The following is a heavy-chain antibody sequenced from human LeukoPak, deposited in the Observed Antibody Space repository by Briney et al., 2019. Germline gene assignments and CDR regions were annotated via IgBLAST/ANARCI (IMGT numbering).Heavy chain of an antibody. V-gene: IGHV1-69*06. CDR2: IIPIFGTA. Sequence: ASVKVSCKASGYTFTSYGISWVRQAPGQGLEWMGGIIPIFGTANYAQKFQGRVTITADKSTSTAYMEVSSLRSEDTAVYYCARDLSPYYDLLTGYGNDAFDIWGQGTMVTVSS. CDR1: GYTFTSYG. J-gene: IGHJ3*02. CDR3: ARDLSPYYDLLTGYGNDAFDI. D-gene: IGHD3-9*01.